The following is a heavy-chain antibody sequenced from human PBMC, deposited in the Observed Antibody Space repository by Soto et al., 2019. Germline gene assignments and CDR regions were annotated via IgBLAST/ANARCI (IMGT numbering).Heavy chain of an antibody. V-gene: IGHV1-2*02. CDR3: PKGGAIVADGNRVYRDNAMDV. J-gene: IGHJ6*02. D-gene: IGHD6-13*01. Sequence: ASVKVSCKASGYTFTGYYVHWVRQAPGQGLEWMGWINPNSGDTYLAQRFQGRVTMNRDTSIGTAYMELRGLTSDDTAEYYCPKGGAIVADGNRVYRDNAMDVWGQGTTVTVS. CDR2: INPNSGDT. CDR1: GYTFTGYY.